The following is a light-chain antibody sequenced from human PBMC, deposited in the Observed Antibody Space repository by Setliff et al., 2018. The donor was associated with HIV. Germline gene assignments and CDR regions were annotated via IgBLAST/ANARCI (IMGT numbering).Light chain of an antibody. CDR2: EVS. J-gene: IGLJ2*01. CDR3: SSYTTTSTVV. Sequence: QSVLTQPASVSGSPGQSITISCTGTSSDVGGYNYVSWYQQHPGKAPKLMIYEVSYRPSGISTRFSGSKSGNTASLTISGLQAEDEADYHCSSYTTTSTVVFGGGTKVTVL. CDR1: SSDVGGYNY. V-gene: IGLV2-14*01.